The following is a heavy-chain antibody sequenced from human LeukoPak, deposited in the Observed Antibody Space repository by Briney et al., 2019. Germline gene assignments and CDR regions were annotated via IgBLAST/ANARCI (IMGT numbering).Heavy chain of an antibody. D-gene: IGHD3-10*01. CDR1: GYSISSGYY. CDR3: ARTLFGEHYLDY. J-gene: IGHJ4*02. V-gene: IGHV4-38-2*02. CDR2: IYHSGST. Sequence: SETLSLTCTVSGYSISSGYYWGWIRQPPGKGLEWIGSIYHSGSTYYNPSLKSRVTISVDTSKNQFSLKLSSVTAADTAVYYCARTLFGEHYLDYWGQGTLVTVSS.